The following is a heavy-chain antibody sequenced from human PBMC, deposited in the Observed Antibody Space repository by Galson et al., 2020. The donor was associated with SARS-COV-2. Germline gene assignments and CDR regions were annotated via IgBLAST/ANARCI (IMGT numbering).Heavy chain of an antibody. CDR3: ARSPSETLEPTFGGVMAPWVYYFDK. CDR2: IYNSGST. CDR1: GGSIRSYH. D-gene: IGHD3-16*01. Sequence: ASETLSLTCGVYGGSIRSYHWNWIRQPPGKGLEWIGYIYNSGSTNYNPSLDSRVTMSMDTSKNQFSLRLRSVTAADTAVYYCARSPSETLEPTFGGVMAPWVYYFDKWGQGTLVTVSS. V-gene: IGHV4-59*01. J-gene: IGHJ4*02.